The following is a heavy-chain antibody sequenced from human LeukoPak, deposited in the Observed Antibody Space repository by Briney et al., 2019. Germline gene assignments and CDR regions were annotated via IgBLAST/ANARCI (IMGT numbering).Heavy chain of an antibody. CDR1: GDSVSSNSAA. J-gene: IGHJ4*02. CDR2: TYFRSKWYN. D-gene: IGHD6-13*01. V-gene: IGHV6-1*01. Sequence: SQTLSLTCAISGDSVSSNSAAWDWIRQSPWRGLEWLGRTYFRSKWYNDYAVSVKSRVTINPDTFKNQFSLQLNSVPPEDTAVYYCARGWEPYSSSLDYWGQGTLVTVSS. CDR3: ARGWEPYSSSLDY.